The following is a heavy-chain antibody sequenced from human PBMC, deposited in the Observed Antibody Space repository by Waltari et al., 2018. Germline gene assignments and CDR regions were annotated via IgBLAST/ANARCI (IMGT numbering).Heavy chain of an antibody. CDR2: INPNSGGT. D-gene: IGHD3-10*01. CDR3: ARDFAYYYGSGATGWFDP. Sequence: SGAEVKKPGASVKVSCKASGYTFTGYYMHWVRQAPGQGLEWMGWINPNSGGTNYAQKFQGRVTMTRDTSISTAYMELSRLRSDDTAVYYCARDFAYYYGSGATGWFDPWGQGNLVTVSS. CDR1: GYTFTGYY. J-gene: IGHJ5*02. V-gene: IGHV1-2*02.